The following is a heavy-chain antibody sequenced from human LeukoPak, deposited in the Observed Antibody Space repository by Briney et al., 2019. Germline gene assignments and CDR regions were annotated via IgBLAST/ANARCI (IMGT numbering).Heavy chain of an antibody. Sequence: ASVTVSCKASGYTFTSYAMHWVRQAPGQRLEWMGWINAGNGNTKYSQKFQGRVTITRDTSASTAYMELSSLRSEDTAVYYCARVEDGAYYYYYGMDVWGQGTTVTVSS. CDR2: INAGNGNT. CDR1: GYTFTSYA. V-gene: IGHV1-3*01. D-gene: IGHD3-10*01. J-gene: IGHJ6*02. CDR3: ARVEDGAYYYYYGMDV.